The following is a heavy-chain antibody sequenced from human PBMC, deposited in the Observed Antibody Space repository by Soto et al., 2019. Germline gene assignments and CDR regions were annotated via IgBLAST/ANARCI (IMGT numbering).Heavy chain of an antibody. V-gene: IGHV4-34*01. D-gene: IGHD4-17*01. CDR1: GGSVSGYY. Sequence: SETLSLTCAVYGGSVSGYYWSWIRQPPGKGLEWIGEINHSGSTNYNPSLKSRVTISVDTSKNQFSLKLSSVTAADTAVYYCARNTVTTLHYYYYYYYMDVWGKGTTVTVSS. CDR2: INHSGST. J-gene: IGHJ6*03. CDR3: ARNTVTTLHYYYYYYYMDV.